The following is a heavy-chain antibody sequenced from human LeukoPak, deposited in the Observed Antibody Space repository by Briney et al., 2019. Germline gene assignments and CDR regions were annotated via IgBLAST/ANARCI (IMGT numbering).Heavy chain of an antibody. V-gene: IGHV1-2*02. CDR2: IYPNSGAA. J-gene: IGHJ4*02. CDR3: GTLLSNGPFDY. Sequence: ASVKVSCKASGYTFTGYYMHWVRQAPGQGLEWVGYIYPNSGAAKYAQKFQGRVTMTRDTSINTAYMELSGLRSDDTAVYYCGTLLSNGPFDYWGQGTLVIVSS. CDR1: GYTFTGYY.